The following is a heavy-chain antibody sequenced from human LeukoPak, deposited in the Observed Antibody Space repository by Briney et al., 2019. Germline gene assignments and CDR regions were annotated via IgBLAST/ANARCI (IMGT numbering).Heavy chain of an antibody. CDR3: ARGLYYYDSSGYYGDTFDI. V-gene: IGHV3-13*04. CDR1: GFTFSSYD. CDR2: IGTTGDT. J-gene: IGHJ3*02. Sequence: PGGSLRLSCAASGFTFSSYDMHWGRQATGKGLEWVSGIGTTGDTYYPGSVKGRFTISRENAKNSLYLQMNSLRAGDTAVYYCARGLYYYDSSGYYGDTFDIWGQGTMVTVSS. D-gene: IGHD3-22*01.